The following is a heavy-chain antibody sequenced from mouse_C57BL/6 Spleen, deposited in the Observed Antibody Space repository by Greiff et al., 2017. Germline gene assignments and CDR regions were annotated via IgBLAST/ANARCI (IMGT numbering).Heavy chain of an antibody. CDR1: GYSFTSYY. CDR3: ASSGSSYGFAY. Sequence: QVQLQQSGPELVKPGASVKISCKASGYSFTSYYIHWVKQRPGQGLEWIGWIYPGSGNTKYNEKFKGKATLPADTSSSTAYMQLSSLTSEDSAVYYCASSGSSYGFAYWGQGTLVTVSA. CDR2: IYPGSGNT. V-gene: IGHV1-66*01. J-gene: IGHJ3*01. D-gene: IGHD1-1*01.